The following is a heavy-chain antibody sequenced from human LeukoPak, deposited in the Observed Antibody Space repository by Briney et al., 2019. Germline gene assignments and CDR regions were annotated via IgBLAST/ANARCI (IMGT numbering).Heavy chain of an antibody. Sequence: PGGSLRLSCAASGFNVSRNYMSWVRQAPGKGLEWVSVIYSGGSTYYADSVKGRFIISRDNSKNTVCLQMNSLRAEDTAAYYCARDLPRGNWEYWGQGTLVSVSS. V-gene: IGHV3-53*01. CDR1: GFNVSRNY. J-gene: IGHJ4*02. CDR3: ARDLPRGNWEY. CDR2: IYSGGST. D-gene: IGHD7-27*01.